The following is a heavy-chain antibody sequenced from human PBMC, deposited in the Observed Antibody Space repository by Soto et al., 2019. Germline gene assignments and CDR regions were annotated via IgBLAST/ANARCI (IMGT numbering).Heavy chain of an antibody. D-gene: IGHD4-4*01. CDR2: ITSSGSPI. J-gene: IGHJ5*02. Sequence: VGSLRLSCAASGFTFSDYYMSWIRQAPGKGLECVSYITSSGSPIYYADSVKGRFTISRDNAKNSLYLQMNSLRAEDTAVYYCARGAFTGWFDPWGQGTLVTVS. CDR3: ARGAFTGWFDP. CDR1: GFTFSDYY. V-gene: IGHV3-11*01.